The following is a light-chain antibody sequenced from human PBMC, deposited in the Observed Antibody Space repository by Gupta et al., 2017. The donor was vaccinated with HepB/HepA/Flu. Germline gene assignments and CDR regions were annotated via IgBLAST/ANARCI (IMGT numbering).Light chain of an antibody. V-gene: IGKV2-30*01. CDR2: RVS. Sequence: FQQRPGQSPRRLIYRVSNRDSGVPDRFSGGGSGTYFTLRINRVEAEDVGVYYCFQYTYRPHTFGQGTKLEIK. CDR3: FQYTYRPHT. J-gene: IGKJ2*01.